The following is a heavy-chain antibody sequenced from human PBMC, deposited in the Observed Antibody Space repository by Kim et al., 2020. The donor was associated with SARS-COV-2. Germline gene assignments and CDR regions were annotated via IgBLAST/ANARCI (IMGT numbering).Heavy chain of an antibody. D-gene: IGHD3-10*01. CDR1: GFTVSSNY. Sequence: GGSLRLSCAASGFTVSSNYMSWVRQAPGKGLEWVSVIYSGGSTYYADSVKGRITISRDNYKNTLYLQMNSLRAEDTAVYYCARDIGSGTSGTHYYANGMDVRGQGTTVTVSS. V-gene: IGHV3-53*01. CDR2: IYSGGST. J-gene: IGHJ6*02. CDR3: ARDIGSGTSGTHYYANGMDV.